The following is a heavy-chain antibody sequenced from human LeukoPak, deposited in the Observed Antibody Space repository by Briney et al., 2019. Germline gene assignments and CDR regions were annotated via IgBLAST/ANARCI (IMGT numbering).Heavy chain of an antibody. J-gene: IGHJ4*02. CDR2: VIFSGGST. V-gene: IGHV3-23*01. D-gene: IGHD2-8*01. CDR3: ARASAATNGMLDY. Sequence: GGSLRLSCAASGFTLSSYSMSWVRQAPGKGLEWVASVIFSGGSTYYADSVEGRFTISRDNSKGTLYLEMDSLRAEDTAVYYCARASAATNGMLDYWGRGTLVTVSS. CDR1: GFTLSSYS.